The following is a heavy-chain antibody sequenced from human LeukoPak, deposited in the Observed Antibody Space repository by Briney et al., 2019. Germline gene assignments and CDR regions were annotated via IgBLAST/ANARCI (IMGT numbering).Heavy chain of an antibody. J-gene: IGHJ4*02. CDR2: ISAYNGNT. D-gene: IGHD3-22*01. CDR1: GYTFTSYG. CDR3: ARDTYYYDSSGYYYEYYFDY. Sequence: ASVKVSCKASGYTFTSYGISWVRQAPGQGLEWMEWISAYNGNTNYAQKLLGRVTMTTDTSTSTAYMELRSLRSDDTAVYYCARDTYYYDSSGYYYEYYFDYWGQGTLVTVSS. V-gene: IGHV1-18*01.